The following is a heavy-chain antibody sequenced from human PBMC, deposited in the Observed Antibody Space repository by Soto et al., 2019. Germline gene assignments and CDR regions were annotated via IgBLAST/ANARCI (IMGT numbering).Heavy chain of an antibody. CDR3: AHNPTQDSGAFDI. CDR1: GFSLRTTAVG. Sequence: SGPRLVNPTHALTLTCTFSGFSLRTTAVGVGWIRQPPGKALEWLALLYWDDDNRYNPSLKSRLTLTKDTSKSQVVLTLTYVDTADTATYYGAHNPTQDSGAFDIWGKGTMVTVSS. V-gene: IGHV2-5*02. J-gene: IGHJ3*02. CDR2: LYWDDDN. D-gene: IGHD6-19*01.